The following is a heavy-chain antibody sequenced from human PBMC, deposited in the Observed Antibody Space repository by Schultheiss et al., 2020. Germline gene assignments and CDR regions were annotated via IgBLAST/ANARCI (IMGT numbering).Heavy chain of an antibody. D-gene: IGHD3-10*01. Sequence: GGSLRLSCTASGFTFPVYTMSWVRQAPGKGLEWVGFIRNKAYRGTIQYAASVKGRFTISRDDSKSIAYLQMNSLKTEDTAVYYCTRDRDSDYWGQGTLVTVSS. CDR3: TRDRDSDY. J-gene: IGHJ4*02. CDR2: IRNKAYRGTI. V-gene: IGHV3-49*04. CDR1: GFTFPVYT.